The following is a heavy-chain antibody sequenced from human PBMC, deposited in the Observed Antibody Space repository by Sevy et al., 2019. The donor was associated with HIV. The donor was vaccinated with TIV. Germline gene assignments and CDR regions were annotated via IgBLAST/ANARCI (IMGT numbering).Heavy chain of an antibody. CDR1: GGSISSYY. CDR3: ARDRYYDILTGRWGGDAFDI. CDR2: IYYSGST. V-gene: IGHV4-59*13. D-gene: IGHD3-9*01. J-gene: IGHJ3*02. Sequence: SETLSLTCTVSGGSISSYYWSWIRQPPGKGLEWIGYIYYSGSTNYNPSLKSRVTISVDTSKNQFSLKLSSVTAADTVVYYCARDRYYDILTGRWGGDAFDIWGQGTMVTVSS.